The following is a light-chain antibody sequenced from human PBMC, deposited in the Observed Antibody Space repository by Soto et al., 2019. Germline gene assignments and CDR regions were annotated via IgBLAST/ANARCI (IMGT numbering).Light chain of an antibody. Sequence: DIQMTQSPSTLSASVGDRVTITCRAIQSISSLLAWYKQKPGKAPKLLIYDASSLERGVPSRFSGSGSGTEFTLTISSLQPDDFATYYCQQYNSDYTFGGGTKVEIK. CDR2: DAS. CDR1: QSISSL. CDR3: QQYNSDYT. V-gene: IGKV1-5*01. J-gene: IGKJ4*01.